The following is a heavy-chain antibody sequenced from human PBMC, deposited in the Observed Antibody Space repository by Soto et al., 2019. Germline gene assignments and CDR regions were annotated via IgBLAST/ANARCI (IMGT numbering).Heavy chain of an antibody. Sequence: QVQLQESGPGLVKPSGTLSLTCAVSGGSISSSNWWSWVRQPPGKGLEWIGEIYHSGSTNYNPSLKGRATLSVAKPKNRFSLRLSSVTAADTAVYYCASRIAVAGVSYFDLWGRGTLVTVSS. D-gene: IGHD6-19*01. CDR3: ASRIAVAGVSYFDL. V-gene: IGHV4-4*02. CDR2: IYHSGST. J-gene: IGHJ2*01. CDR1: GGSISSSNW.